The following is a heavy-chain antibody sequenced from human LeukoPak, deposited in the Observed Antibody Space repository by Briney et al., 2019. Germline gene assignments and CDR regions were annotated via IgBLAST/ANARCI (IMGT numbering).Heavy chain of an antibody. Sequence: GESLKISCKGSGYSFTSYWIGWVRQMPGEGLEWMGIIYPGDSDTRYSPSFQGQVTISADKSISTAYLQWSSLKASDTAMYYCATQKWQLLRYYYYYYMDVWGKGTTVTVSS. CDR2: IYPGDSDT. J-gene: IGHJ6*03. V-gene: IGHV5-51*01. D-gene: IGHD2-15*01. CDR3: ATQKWQLLRYYYYYYMDV. CDR1: GYSFTSYW.